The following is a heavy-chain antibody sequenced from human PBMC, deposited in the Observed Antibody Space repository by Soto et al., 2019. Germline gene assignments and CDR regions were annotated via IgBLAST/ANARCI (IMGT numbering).Heavy chain of an antibody. D-gene: IGHD6-19*01. J-gene: IGHJ6*02. CDR3: ARIRRLRRIAVDGTSYYYGMDV. CDR2: INHSGST. V-gene: IGHV4-34*01. CDR1: GGSFSGYY. Sequence: SETLSLTCAVYGGSFSGYYWSWIRQPPGKGLEWIGEINHSGSTNYNPSLKSRVTISVDTSKNQFSLKLSSVTAADTAVYYCARIRRLRRIAVDGTSYYYGMDVWGQGTTVTVSS.